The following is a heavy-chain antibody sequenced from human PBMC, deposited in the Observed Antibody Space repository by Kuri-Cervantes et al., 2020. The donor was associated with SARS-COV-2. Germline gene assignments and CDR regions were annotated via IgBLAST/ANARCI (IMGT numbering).Heavy chain of an antibody. V-gene: IGHV1-2*06. CDR3: ARAGGISSGYYYRLDY. CDR1: GYTFTGYY. J-gene: IGHJ4*02. D-gene: IGHD3-22*01. CDR2: INPNSGGT. Sequence: ASVKVSCKASGYTFTGYYMHWVRQDPGQGLEWMGRINPNSGGTNYAQKFQGRVTMTRDTSISTAYMELSRLRSDDTAVYYCARAGGISSGYYYRLDYWGQGTLVTVSS.